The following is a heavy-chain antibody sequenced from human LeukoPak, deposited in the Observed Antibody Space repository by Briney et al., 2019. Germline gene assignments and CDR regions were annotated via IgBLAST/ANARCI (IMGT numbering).Heavy chain of an antibody. J-gene: IGHJ4*02. CDR2: ISNSGDAT. Sequence: GGSLRLSCVASGFTFSSYGMQWVRQAPGKGLEWVSTISNSGDATYYADSVKGRFTISRDNSKNTLYLQMNSLRAEDTAVYYCAKAPPYKKYFDYWGQGTLVTVSS. CDR1: GFTFSSYG. V-gene: IGHV3-23*01. D-gene: IGHD1-1*01. CDR3: AKAPPYKKYFDY.